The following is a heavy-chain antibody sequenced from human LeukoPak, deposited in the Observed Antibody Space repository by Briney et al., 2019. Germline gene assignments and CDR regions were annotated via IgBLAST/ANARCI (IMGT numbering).Heavy chain of an antibody. Sequence: ASVKVSCKASGYTFTGYYMHWVRQAPGQGLEWMGRINPNSGGTNYAQKFQGRVTMTRDTSISTAYMELSRLRSDDTAVYYCARSLYLGIAAAGPYNWFDPWGRGTLVTVSS. V-gene: IGHV1-2*06. CDR2: INPNSGGT. J-gene: IGHJ5*02. CDR3: ARSLYLGIAAAGPYNWFDP. D-gene: IGHD6-13*01. CDR1: GYTFTGYY.